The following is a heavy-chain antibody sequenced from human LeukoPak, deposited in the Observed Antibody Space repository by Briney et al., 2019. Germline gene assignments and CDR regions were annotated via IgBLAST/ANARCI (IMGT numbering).Heavy chain of an antibody. CDR3: ARFYYDSVDSH. D-gene: IGHD3-22*01. V-gene: IGHV1-2*02. Sequence: ASVKVSCKASGYTLSDYYMQWVRQAPGQGLEWMGWINPHSGGANYTQKFQDRVTMTRDTSVSTDSMELSRLRSDDTAVYYCARFYYDSVDSHWGQGTLVTVSS. J-gene: IGHJ4*02. CDR1: GYTLSDYY. CDR2: INPHSGGA.